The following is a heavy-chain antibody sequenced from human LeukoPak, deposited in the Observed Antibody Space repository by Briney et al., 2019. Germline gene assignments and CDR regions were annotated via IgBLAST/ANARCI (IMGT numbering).Heavy chain of an antibody. Sequence: ASETLSLTCTASGDSFRSSTYYWGWIRQPPGRGLEWIGSLYYSGSTYNNPSLKSRVTISVDTSKNQFSLKLTSVTAADTAVYYCARGVPGSYTPRGYFDYWGQGTLVTVSS. CDR2: LYYSGST. CDR1: GDSFRSSTYY. J-gene: IGHJ4*02. V-gene: IGHV4-39*07. D-gene: IGHD1-26*01. CDR3: ARGVPGSYTPRGYFDY.